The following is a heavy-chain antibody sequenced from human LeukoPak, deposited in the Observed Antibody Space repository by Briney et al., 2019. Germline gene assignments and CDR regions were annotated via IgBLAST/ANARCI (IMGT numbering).Heavy chain of an antibody. CDR1: GGSFSGYY. D-gene: IGHD2-2*01. V-gene: IGHV4-59*01. Sequence: SETLSLTCAVYGGSFSGYYWSWIRQPPGKGLEWIGYIYYSGSTNYNPSLKSRVTISVDTSKNQFSLKLSSVTAADTAVYYCARTQLLFYYMDVWGKGTTVTVSS. J-gene: IGHJ6*03. CDR2: IYYSGST. CDR3: ARTQLLFYYMDV.